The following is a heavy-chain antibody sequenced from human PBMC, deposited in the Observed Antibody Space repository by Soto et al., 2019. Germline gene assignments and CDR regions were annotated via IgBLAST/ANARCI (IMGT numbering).Heavy chain of an antibody. J-gene: IGHJ1*01. V-gene: IGHV1-3*01. CDR3: ARDPGITGSAEYFQH. CDR2: INADNGNT. Sequence: VKGLCKASGYTFTSYAMHWVRQAPGQRLEWMGWINADNGNTKYSQKFQGRVTITRDTSASTAYMELSSLRSEDTAVYYCARDPGITGSAEYFQHWGQGTLVTVSS. D-gene: IGHD1-20*01. CDR1: GYTFTSYA.